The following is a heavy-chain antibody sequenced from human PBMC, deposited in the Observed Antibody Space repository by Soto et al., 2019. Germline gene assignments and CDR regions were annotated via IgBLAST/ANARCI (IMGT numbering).Heavy chain of an antibody. CDR3: ARGRGSSSWSLGDY. Sequence: QVQLQQWGAGLLKPSETLSLTCAVYGGSFSGYYWSGIRQPPGKGLEWIGEINHSGSTNYNPSLKSRVTISVDTSKTQFSLELSSVTAADTAVYYCARGRGSSSWSLGDYWGQGTLVTVSS. D-gene: IGHD6-13*01. J-gene: IGHJ4*02. CDR1: GGSFSGYY. V-gene: IGHV4-34*01. CDR2: INHSGST.